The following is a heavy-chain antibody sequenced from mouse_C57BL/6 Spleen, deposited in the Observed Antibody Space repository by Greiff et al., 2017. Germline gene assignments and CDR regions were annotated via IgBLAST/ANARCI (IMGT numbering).Heavy chain of an antibody. J-gene: IGHJ2*01. CDR2: IYPGSGST. Sequence: VQLQQPGAELVKPGASVKMSCKASGYTFTSYWITWVKQRPGQGLEWIGDIYPGSGSTNYNEKFKSKATLTVDTSSSTAYMQLSSLTSEDSAVYYCARRDYYGSHFDYWGQGTTLTGSS. V-gene: IGHV1-55*01. CDR3: ARRDYYGSHFDY. D-gene: IGHD1-1*01. CDR1: GYTFTSYW.